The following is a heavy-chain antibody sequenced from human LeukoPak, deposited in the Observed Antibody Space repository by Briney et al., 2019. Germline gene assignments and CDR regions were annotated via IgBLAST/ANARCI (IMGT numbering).Heavy chain of an antibody. J-gene: IGHJ4*02. Sequence: PSETLSLTCTVSGGSISSYYWSWIRQPPGKGLEWIGYIYYSGSTNYNPSLKSRVTISVDTSKNQFFLKLSSVTAADTAVYYCARGAHYYDSSGYYYTFDYWGQGTLVTVSS. V-gene: IGHV4-59*01. CDR3: ARGAHYYDSSGYYYTFDY. D-gene: IGHD3-22*01. CDR2: IYYSGST. CDR1: GGSISSYY.